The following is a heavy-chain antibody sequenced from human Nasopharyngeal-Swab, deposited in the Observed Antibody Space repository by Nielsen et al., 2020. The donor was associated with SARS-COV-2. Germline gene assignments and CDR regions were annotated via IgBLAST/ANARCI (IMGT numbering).Heavy chain of an antibody. CDR3: ARWSTISRFFDF. CDR2: FYYSGST. D-gene: IGHD1-26*01. J-gene: IGHJ4*02. CDR1: GGSITNYY. V-gene: IGHV4-59*01. Sequence: SETLSLTCTVSGGSITNYYWSWIRQPPGKELEWIGNFYYSGSTNYSPSLKSRVTISADTSKNQFSLKLTTVTAADTAVYYCARWSTISRFFDFWGQGTQVTVSS.